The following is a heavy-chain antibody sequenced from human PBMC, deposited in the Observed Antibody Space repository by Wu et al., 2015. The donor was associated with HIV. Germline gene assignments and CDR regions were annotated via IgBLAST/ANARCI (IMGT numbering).Heavy chain of an antibody. CDR1: GGTFSSYA. Sequence: QVQLVQSGAEVKKPGSSVKVSCKASGGTFSSYAISWVRQAPGQGLEWMGGIIPIFGTANYAQKFQGRVTITTDESTSTAYMELSSLRSEDTAVYYCARYRPHHDYGGNGYFDYWGQGTLVTVSS. CDR2: IIPIFGTA. D-gene: IGHD4-23*01. CDR3: ARYRPHHDYGGNGYFDY. J-gene: IGHJ4*02. V-gene: IGHV1-69*05.